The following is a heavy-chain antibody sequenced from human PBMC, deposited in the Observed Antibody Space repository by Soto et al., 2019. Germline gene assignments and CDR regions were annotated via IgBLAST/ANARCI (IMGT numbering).Heavy chain of an antibody. CDR2: IYRGRP. Sequence: QVQLQESGPGQVKPSETLFLTCTVSGGSVSSGTYYWSWIRQPAGKGLEGMGYIYRGRPNYTPSLESRATISGDTSRTQFSLMLSSVTAADTAVYYCSRDQGLGAGYFALWGRGTLVTVSS. CDR1: GGSVSSGTYY. V-gene: IGHV4-61*01. D-gene: IGHD7-27*01. CDR3: SRDQGLGAGYFAL. J-gene: IGHJ2*01.